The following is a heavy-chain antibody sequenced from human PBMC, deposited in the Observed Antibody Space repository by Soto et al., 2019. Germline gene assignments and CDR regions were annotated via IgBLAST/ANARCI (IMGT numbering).Heavy chain of an antibody. V-gene: IGHV1-18*01. CDR1: GYSFTTYG. CDR3: ARGGPAPYCYYGMDV. CDR2: ISAYNGNT. Sequence: QVQLVQSGGEVKKPGASVKVSCKTSGYSFTTYGISWVRQAPGQGLEWMGWISAYNGNTNYAQKLQDRVTMTTDTSTSTAYMELRSLRSDDTAVYYCARGGPAPYCYYGMDVWGQGSTVTVSS. J-gene: IGHJ6*02.